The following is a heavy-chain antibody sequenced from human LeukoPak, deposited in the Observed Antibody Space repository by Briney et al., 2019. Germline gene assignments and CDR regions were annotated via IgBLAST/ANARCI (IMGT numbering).Heavy chain of an antibody. J-gene: IGHJ1*01. CDR2: INPNSGGT. CDR3: ATSTAARPDEYFQH. Sequence: ASVKVSCKASGFTFTDYYMHWVRQAPGQGLEWMGWINPNSGGTNYAQKFQGRVTMTRDTSISTAYMEQSRLRSDDTAVYYCATSTAARPDEYFQHWGQGTLVTVSS. CDR1: GFTFTDYY. V-gene: IGHV1-2*02. D-gene: IGHD1-14*01.